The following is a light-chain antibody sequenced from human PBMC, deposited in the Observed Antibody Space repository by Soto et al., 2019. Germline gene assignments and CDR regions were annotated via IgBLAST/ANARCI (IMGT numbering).Light chain of an antibody. CDR1: QSLSSGY. CDR2: AAS. J-gene: IGKJ1*01. Sequence: EIVLTQSPGTLSLSPGERATLSCRASQSLSSGYLAWYQQKPGQAPRILIYAASSRATGIPDRFSGSGSGTDFSLTINRLEPEDSAVYYCQRYDTSPRTFGQGTTVDIK. V-gene: IGKV3-20*01. CDR3: QRYDTSPRT.